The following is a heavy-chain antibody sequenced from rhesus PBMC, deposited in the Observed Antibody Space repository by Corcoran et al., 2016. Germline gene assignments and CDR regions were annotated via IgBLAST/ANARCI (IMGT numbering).Heavy chain of an antibody. CDR1: GGSFSSYW. J-gene: IGHJ3*01. V-gene: IGHV4-80*01. CDR3: ARYGIAAAPDDAFDF. Sequence: QVQLQESGPGLVKPSETLSLTCAVSGGSFSSYWWSWIRQPPGKGLEWIGEINGNSGSTNYNPSRKSRVSISKDASKNQFYLKLSSVTAADTAVYYCARYGIAAAPDDAFDFWGQGLRVTVSS. CDR2: INGNSGST. D-gene: IGHD6-25*01.